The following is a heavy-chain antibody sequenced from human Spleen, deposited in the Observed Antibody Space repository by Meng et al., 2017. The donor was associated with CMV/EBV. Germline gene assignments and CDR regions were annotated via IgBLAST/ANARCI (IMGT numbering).Heavy chain of an antibody. D-gene: IGHD5-18*01. CDR2: ISSSSSYI. CDR3: ARGVRGYSYGYPQDYNWFDP. Sequence: LSLTCAASGFTFSSYSMNWVRRAPGQGLEWVSSISSSSSYIYYADSVKGRFTISRDNAKNSLYLQMNSLRAEDTAVYYCARGVRGYSYGYPQDYNWFDPWVQGTLVTVSS. J-gene: IGHJ5*02. CDR1: GFTFSSYS. V-gene: IGHV3-21*01.